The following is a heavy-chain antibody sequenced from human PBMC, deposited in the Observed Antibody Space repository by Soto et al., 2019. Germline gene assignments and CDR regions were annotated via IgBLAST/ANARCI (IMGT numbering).Heavy chain of an antibody. CDR3: ARDPVSEVGATRGFDY. CDR1: GFTFSDYY. V-gene: IGHV3-11*01. Sequence: QVQLVESGGGLVKPGGSLRLSCAASGFTFSDYYMSWIRQAPGKGLEWGSYISSSGSTRYYADYVQGRFTISRDNAKNSLYLQMNSLRAEDTAVYYCARDPVSEVGATRGFDYWGQGTLVTVSS. D-gene: IGHD1-26*01. CDR2: ISSSGSTR. J-gene: IGHJ4*02.